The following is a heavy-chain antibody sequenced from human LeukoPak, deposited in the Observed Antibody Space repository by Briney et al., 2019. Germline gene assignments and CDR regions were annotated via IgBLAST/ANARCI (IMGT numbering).Heavy chain of an antibody. CDR1: GYTFTGYY. J-gene: IGHJ3*02. CDR2: INPNSGGT. CDR3: ASVVVVAANDAFDI. Sequence: ASVKVSCKASGYTFTGYYMHWVRQAPGQGLEWMGWINPNSGGTNYAQKFQGRVTMTSDTSISTAYMELSRLRSDDTAVYYCASVVVVAANDAFDIWGQGTMVTVSS. V-gene: IGHV1-2*02. D-gene: IGHD2-15*01.